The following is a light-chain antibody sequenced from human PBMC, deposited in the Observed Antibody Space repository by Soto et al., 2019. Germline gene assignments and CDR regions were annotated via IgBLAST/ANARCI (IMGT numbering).Light chain of an antibody. V-gene: IGKV1-5*01. J-gene: IGKJ1*01. CDR1: QTISSW. CDR2: DAS. CDR3: QQYYNYST. Sequence: DIQITQSPSTLPASVGHRVKITCRASQTISSWLAWYQQKPGKAPDLLIYDASRLAGGVPSRFSGSESGTEFTLTIGSLQPNDFATSFCQQYYNYSTFGKGTKVDIK.